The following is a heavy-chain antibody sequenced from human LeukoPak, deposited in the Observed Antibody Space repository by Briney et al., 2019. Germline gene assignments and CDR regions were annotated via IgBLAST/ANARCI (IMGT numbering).Heavy chain of an antibody. D-gene: IGHD2-2*01. Sequence: GESLKISCKGSGYSFTSYWIGWVRQMPRKGLEWMGIIYPGDSDTRYSPSFQGQVTISADKSISTAYLQWSSLKASDTAMYYCARRASGYCSSTSCPGYFDYWGQGTLVTVSS. J-gene: IGHJ4*02. CDR1: GYSFTSYW. CDR2: IYPGDSDT. CDR3: ARRASGYCSSTSCPGYFDY. V-gene: IGHV5-51*01.